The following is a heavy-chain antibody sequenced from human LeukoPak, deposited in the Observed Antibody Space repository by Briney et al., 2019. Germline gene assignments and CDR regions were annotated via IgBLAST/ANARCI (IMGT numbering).Heavy chain of an antibody. CDR2: MNPNSGNT. CDR1: GYTFTSYD. D-gene: IGHD1-14*01. V-gene: IGHV1-8*01. CDR3: ARVSLGRRGARPDY. Sequence: GASVKVSCKASGYTFTSYDINWVRQATGQGLEWMGWMNPNSGNTGYAQKFQGRVTMTRNTSISTAYMELSSLRSEDTAVYYCARVSLGRRGARPDYRGQGTLVTVSS. J-gene: IGHJ4*02.